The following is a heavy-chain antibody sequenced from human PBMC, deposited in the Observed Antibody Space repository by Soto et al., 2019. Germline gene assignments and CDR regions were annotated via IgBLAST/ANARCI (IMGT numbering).Heavy chain of an antibody. J-gene: IGHJ3*02. V-gene: IGHV3-33*03. CDR2: IWHDGSNK. CDR1: GFTFSTQG. CDR3: AKDGDYGGVNDVFDI. Sequence: PGGSLRLSCAASGFTFSTQGMHWVRQAPGKGVEWVALIWHDGSNKDYGDAVKGRFTISRDNSKGTLYLQMNSLRAEDTAVYYCAKDGDYGGVNDVFDIWGRGTMVTVSS. D-gene: IGHD3-10*01.